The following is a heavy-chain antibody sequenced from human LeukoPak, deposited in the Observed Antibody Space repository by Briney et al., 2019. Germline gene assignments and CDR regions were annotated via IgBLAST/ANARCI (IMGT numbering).Heavy chain of an antibody. CDR1: GNYW. J-gene: IGHJ4*02. CDR2: IWYDGSNK. D-gene: IGHD1-1*01. V-gene: IGHV3-33*08. CDR3: ARQDRGYAIDY. Sequence: GGSLRLSCAASGNYWMHWVRQAPGKGLEWVAVIWYDGSNKYYADSVKGRFTISRDNSKNTLYLQMNSLRAEDTAVYYCARQDRGYAIDYWGQGTLVTVSS.